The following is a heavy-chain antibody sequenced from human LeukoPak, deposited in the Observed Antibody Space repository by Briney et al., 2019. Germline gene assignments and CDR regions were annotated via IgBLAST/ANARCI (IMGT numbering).Heavy chain of an antibody. V-gene: IGHV1-18*01. CDR1: GYTFTSYG. CDR2: ISAYNGNT. Sequence: ASVRVSCKASGYTFTSYGISWVRQAPGQGLEWMGWISAYNGNTNYAQKLQGRITMTTDTSTSTAYMELRSLRSDDTAVYYCARGYEVVVAATLSVGWFDPWGQGTLVTVSS. J-gene: IGHJ5*02. D-gene: IGHD2-15*01. CDR3: ARGYEVVVAATLSVGWFDP.